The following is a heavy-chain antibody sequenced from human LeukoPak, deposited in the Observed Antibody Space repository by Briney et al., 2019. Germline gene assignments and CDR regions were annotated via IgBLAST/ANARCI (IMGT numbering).Heavy chain of an antibody. CDR1: GGSINNYY. J-gene: IGHJ4*02. Sequence: NASETLSLTCNVSGGSINNYYWSWIRQPPGKGLEWIGYIYYSGTTSYNPSLQSRVSISLETSKNQFSLTLNSVTAADTAIYHCARQGDDTGWSPYFFDKWGQGTLVTVSA. V-gene: IGHV4-59*08. D-gene: IGHD6-19*01. CDR3: ARQGDDTGWSPYFFDK. CDR2: IYYSGTT.